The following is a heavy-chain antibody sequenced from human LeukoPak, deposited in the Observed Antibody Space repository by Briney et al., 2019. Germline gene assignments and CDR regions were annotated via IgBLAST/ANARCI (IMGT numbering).Heavy chain of an antibody. Sequence: PSETLSLTCSVCGDYVTSSYWNWIGQPAGKGVEWIGYVSSDGTTHYPPPVRSRLIMSVDTAKNDMSLILTSVTASDTAIYYCARLDCFVEGCYNHWGRGTLVTVSS. D-gene: IGHD2-15*01. CDR2: VSSDGTT. J-gene: IGHJ4*02. CDR3: ARLDCFVEGCYNH. CDR1: GDYVTSSY. V-gene: IGHV4-59*08.